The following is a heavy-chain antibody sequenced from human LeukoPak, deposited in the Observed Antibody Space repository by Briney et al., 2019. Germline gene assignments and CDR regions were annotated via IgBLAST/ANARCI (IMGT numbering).Heavy chain of an antibody. CDR3: ARSVTANSNWYFDL. V-gene: IGHV1-46*01. Sequence: SCAASGFTFSSYGMHWVRQAPAQGLEWMGIINPSGGSTSYAQKFQGRVTMTRDMSTSTVYMELSSLRSEDTAVYYCARSVTANSNWYFDLWGRGTLVTVSS. CDR1: GFTFSSYG. J-gene: IGHJ2*01. D-gene: IGHD2-21*02. CDR2: INPSGGST.